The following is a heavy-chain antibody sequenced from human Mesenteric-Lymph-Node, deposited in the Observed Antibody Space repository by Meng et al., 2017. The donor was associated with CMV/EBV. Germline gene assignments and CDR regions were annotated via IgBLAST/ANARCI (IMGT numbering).Heavy chain of an antibody. CDR2: IYYNGMT. CDR1: GGPIDGYY. CDR3: ARHYMNSPTDWFAP. J-gene: IGHJ5*02. D-gene: IGHD1-7*01. V-gene: IGHV4-59*01. Sequence: GPLRLPCTVSGGPIDGYYWSWIRQPPGKGLGWIGYIYYNGMTNSNPSLRSRVTISVDTSKNQFSLRLSSVTTADTAVYYCARHYMNSPTDWFAPWGQGSLVTVSS.